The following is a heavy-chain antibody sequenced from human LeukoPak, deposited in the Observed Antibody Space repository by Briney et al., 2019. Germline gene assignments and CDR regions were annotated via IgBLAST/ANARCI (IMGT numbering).Heavy chain of an antibody. J-gene: IGHJ4*02. D-gene: IGHD6-19*01. CDR2: ISPYNGNT. Sequence: ASVKVSCKASGYTFTSYGLSWVRQAPGQGLEWMGWISPYNGNTNYAQKLQGRVTMSTDTSTSTAYMELSSLRSEDTAVYYCATTYSSGWYDYWGQGTLVTVSS. CDR3: ATTYSSGWYDY. CDR1: GYTFTSYG. V-gene: IGHV1-18*01.